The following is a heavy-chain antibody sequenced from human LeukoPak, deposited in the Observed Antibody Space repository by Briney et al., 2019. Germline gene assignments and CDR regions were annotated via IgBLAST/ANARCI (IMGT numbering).Heavy chain of an antibody. J-gene: IGHJ4*02. Sequence: GGSLRLSCAASGFTFSSFSMSWVRQAPGKGLEWVSVIYSGGSTYYADSVKGRFTISRDNSKNTLYLQMNSLRAEDTAVYYCARGAQYSSGWVSDYWGQGTLVTVSS. D-gene: IGHD6-19*01. CDR3: ARGAQYSSGWVSDY. CDR1: GFTFSSFS. V-gene: IGHV3-53*01. CDR2: IYSGGST.